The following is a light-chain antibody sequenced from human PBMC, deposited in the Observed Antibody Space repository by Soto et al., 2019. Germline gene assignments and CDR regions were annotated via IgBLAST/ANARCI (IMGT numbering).Light chain of an antibody. V-gene: IGLV2-8*01. J-gene: IGLJ1*01. CDR2: AVS. CDR3: SSYAGSNNYV. CDR1: SSDVGGYKY. Sequence: QSALTQPPPASGSPGQSVTISCTGTSSDVGGYKYVSWYQQYPGKAPKLMIYAVSERPSGVPDRFSGSKSGNTASLTVSGLQAEDEADYYCSSYAGSNNYVLGNGTKVT.